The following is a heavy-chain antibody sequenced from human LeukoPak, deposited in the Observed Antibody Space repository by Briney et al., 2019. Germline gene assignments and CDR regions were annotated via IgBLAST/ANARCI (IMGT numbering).Heavy chain of an antibody. J-gene: IGHJ4*02. Sequence: GGSLRLSCAASGFTFDDYAMHWVRQAPGKGLEWVSGISWNSGSIGYADSVKGRFTISRDNAKNSLYLQMNSLRAEDTAVYYCARVKRGSSWYDYWGQGTLVTVSS. CDR2: ISWNSGSI. CDR3: ARVKRGSSWYDY. D-gene: IGHD6-13*01. V-gene: IGHV3-9*01. CDR1: GFTFDDYA.